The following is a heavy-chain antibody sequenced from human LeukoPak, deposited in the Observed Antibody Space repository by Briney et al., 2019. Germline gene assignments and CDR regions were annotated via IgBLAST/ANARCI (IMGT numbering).Heavy chain of an antibody. CDR3: AKDGGYGSGSYYPDY. CDR2: ISGGAGGA. CDR1: GLTFSSYA. J-gene: IGHJ4*02. D-gene: IGHD3-10*01. Sequence: GGSLRLSCAASGLTFSSYAMNWVREAPGKGLGWVSGISGGAGGAAYADSVKGRFTMSRDNSKNTLYLQMNSLRAEDTAVYYCAKDGGYGSGSYYPDYWGQGTLVTVSS. V-gene: IGHV3-23*01.